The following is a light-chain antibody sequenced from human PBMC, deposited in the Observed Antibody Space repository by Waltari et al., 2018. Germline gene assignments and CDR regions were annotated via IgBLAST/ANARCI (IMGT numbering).Light chain of an antibody. CDR3: QQYTDSLS. J-gene: IGKJ4*01. V-gene: IGKV3-20*01. CDR2: AAS. CDR1: KSVSGRY. Sequence: EIVLTQSPGTLSCSPGARVTLSCRGSKSVSGRYLAWYQQKPGQAPRLLIYAASNRAPGIPDRFSGSGSRTDFTLTISSLEAEDSAVYYCQQYTDSLSFGGGTKVEIK.